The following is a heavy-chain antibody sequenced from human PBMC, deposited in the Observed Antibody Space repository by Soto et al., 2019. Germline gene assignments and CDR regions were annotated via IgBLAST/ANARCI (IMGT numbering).Heavy chain of an antibody. CDR2: IIPIFGTA. V-gene: IGHV1-69*13. Sequence: SVKVSCKASGGTFSSYAISWVRQAPGQGLEWMGGIIPIFGTANYAQKFQGRVTITADESTSTAYMELSSLRSEDTAVYYCARGYYDSSGQYYFDYWGQGTMVTVYS. CDR1: GGTFSSYA. J-gene: IGHJ4*02. D-gene: IGHD3-22*01. CDR3: ARGYYDSSGQYYFDY.